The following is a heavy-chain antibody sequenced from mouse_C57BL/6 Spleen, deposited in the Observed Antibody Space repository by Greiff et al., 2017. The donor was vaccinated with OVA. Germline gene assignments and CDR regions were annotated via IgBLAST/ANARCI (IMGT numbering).Heavy chain of an antibody. Sequence: VQLVESGAELARPGASVKMSCKASGYTFTSYTMHWVKQRPGQGLEWIGYINPSSGYTKYNQKFKDKATLTADKSSSTAYMQLSSLTSEDSAVYYCAREGEGYDVGYFDYWGQGTTLTVSS. CDR1: GYTFTSYT. D-gene: IGHD2-2*01. J-gene: IGHJ2*01. CDR3: AREGEGYDVGYFDY. CDR2: INPSSGYT. V-gene: IGHV1-4*01.